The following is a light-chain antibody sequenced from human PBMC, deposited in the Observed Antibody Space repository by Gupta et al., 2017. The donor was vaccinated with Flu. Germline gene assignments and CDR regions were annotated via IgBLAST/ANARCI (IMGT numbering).Light chain of an antibody. Sequence: QSALTPPASVSGSPGQSITISCTGTSSDVGGYNYVSWYPQHPGKAPKLMIYEVSNRPSGVSDRFSGSKSGNTVSLTISGLQAEDEADYYCSSYTSSSTLVVFGGGTKLTVL. J-gene: IGLJ2*01. CDR1: SSDVGGYNY. CDR2: EVS. CDR3: SSYTSSSTLVV. V-gene: IGLV2-14*01.